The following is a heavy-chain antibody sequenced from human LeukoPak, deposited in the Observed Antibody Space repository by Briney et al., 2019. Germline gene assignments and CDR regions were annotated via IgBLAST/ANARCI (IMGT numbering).Heavy chain of an antibody. CDR2: ISGSGGGT. D-gene: IGHD5-12*01. CDR3: AKEGGYSGYDYLDY. J-gene: IGHJ4*02. V-gene: IGHV3-23*01. Sequence: GGSLRLSCAASGITFSSYGMTWVRQAPGKGLEWVSAISGSGGGTYYAGSVKGRFTISRDNSKNTLYLQMNSLRAEDTAVYYCAKEGGYSGYDYLDYWGQGTLVTVSS. CDR1: GITFSSYG.